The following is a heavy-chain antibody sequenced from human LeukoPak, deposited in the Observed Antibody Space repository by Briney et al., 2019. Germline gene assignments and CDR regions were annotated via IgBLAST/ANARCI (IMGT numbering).Heavy chain of an antibody. Sequence: ASVKVSCKASGYTFTSYYMHWVRQAPGQGLEWMGIINPSGGSTSYAQKFQGRVTMTRNTSISTAYMELSSLRSEDTAVYYCARGLEDFWSGYYFRQYGMDVWGQGTTVTVSS. CDR3: ARGLEDFWSGYYFRQYGMDV. J-gene: IGHJ6*02. V-gene: IGHV1-46*01. CDR2: INPSGGST. CDR1: GYTFTSYY. D-gene: IGHD3-3*01.